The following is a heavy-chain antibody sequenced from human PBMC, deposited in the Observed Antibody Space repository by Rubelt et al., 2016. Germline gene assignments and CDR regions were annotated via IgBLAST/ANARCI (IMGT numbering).Heavy chain of an antibody. V-gene: IGHV4-39*02. CDR1: GFTFSTSP. D-gene: IGHD4-17*01. J-gene: IGHJ5*02. CDR2: IYNHGSA. Sequence: QVQLVESGGGVVQPGKSLRLSCAASGFTFSTSPMHWARQAPGKGLEWIGSIYNHGSAYYNPSLESRVTLSVDTTKNHFSLKVRSVTAADTALYYCARYANEDGDFRFDPWGQGTLVTVSS. CDR3: ARYANEDGDFRFDP.